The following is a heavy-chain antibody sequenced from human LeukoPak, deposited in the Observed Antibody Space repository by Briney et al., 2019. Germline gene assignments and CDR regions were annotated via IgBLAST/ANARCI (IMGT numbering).Heavy chain of an antibody. V-gene: IGHV3-33*01. CDR1: GFTFKSYG. D-gene: IGHD4-17*01. CDR2: IWYDGSNK. J-gene: IGHJ4*02. CDR3: AREDYGEYAGFDY. Sequence: GGSLRLSCVASGFTFKSYGMHWVRQAPGKGLEWVAIIWYDGSNKYYADSVKGRFTISRDNAKNSLFLQMNSLRAEDTAVYYCAREDYGEYAGFDYWGQGTLVTVSS.